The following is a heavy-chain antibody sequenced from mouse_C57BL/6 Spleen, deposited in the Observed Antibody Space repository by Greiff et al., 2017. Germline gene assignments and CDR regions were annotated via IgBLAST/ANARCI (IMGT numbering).Heavy chain of an antibody. CDR1: GYTFTSYW. V-gene: IGHV1-69*01. CDR2: IDPSDSYT. J-gene: IGHJ2*01. Sequence: VQLQQPGAELVMPGASVKLSCKASGYTFTSYWMHWVKQRPGQGLEWIGEIDPSDSYTNYNQKFKGKSTLTVDKSSSTAYMQLSSLTSEDSAVXYCARGLSYYSNFDYWGQGTTLTVSS. D-gene: IGHD2-5*01. CDR3: ARGLSYYSNFDY.